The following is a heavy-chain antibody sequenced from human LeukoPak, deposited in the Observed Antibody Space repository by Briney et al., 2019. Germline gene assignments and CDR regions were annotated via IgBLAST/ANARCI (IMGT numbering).Heavy chain of an antibody. CDR1: GYTFTSYG. CDR2: ISAYNGNT. V-gene: IGHV1-18*01. J-gene: IGHJ5*02. CDR3: ARATHCTNGVCYEWFDP. Sequence: ASVKVSCKASGYTFTSYGTSWVRQAPGQGPEWMGWISAYNGNTNYAQKLQGRVTMTTDTSTSTAYMELRSLRSDDTAVYYCARATHCTNGVCYEWFDPWGQGTLVTVSS. D-gene: IGHD2-8*01.